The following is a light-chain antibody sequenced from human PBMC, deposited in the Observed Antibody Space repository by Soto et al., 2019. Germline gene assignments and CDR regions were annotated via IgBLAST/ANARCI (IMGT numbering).Light chain of an antibody. CDR3: QSYDRSLSGSGV. V-gene: IGLV1-40*01. J-gene: IGLJ2*01. CDR2: GNT. CDR1: SSNIGAHYN. Sequence: QLVLTQPPSVSGAPGQRVTISCTGSSSNIGAHYNVHWYQQLPGTAPKLLIYGNTNRPSGVPDRFSGSKSGTSASLAITGLQAEDEADYYCQSYDRSLSGSGVFGGGTKLTVL.